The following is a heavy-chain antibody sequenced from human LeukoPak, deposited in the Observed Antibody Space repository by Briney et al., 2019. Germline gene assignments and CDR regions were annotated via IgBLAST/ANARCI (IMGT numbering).Heavy chain of an antibody. CDR3: ARAVEYLPLDY. CDR1: GFTFSSYA. Sequence: PGGSLRLSCAASGFTFSSYAMSWVRQAPGKGLEWVSAISGSGGSTYYADSVRGRFTISRDNPKNTVYLQMNSLRAEDTAVYYCARAVEYLPLDYWGQGTLVAVSS. CDR2: ISGSGGST. V-gene: IGHV3-23*01. J-gene: IGHJ4*02. D-gene: IGHD2/OR15-2a*01.